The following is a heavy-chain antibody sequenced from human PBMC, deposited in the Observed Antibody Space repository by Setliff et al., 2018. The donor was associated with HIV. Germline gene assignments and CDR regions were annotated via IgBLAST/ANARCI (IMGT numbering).Heavy chain of an antibody. CDR3: ARDKRYRFPFDS. CDR2: IYTSGST. D-gene: IGHD2-2*02. Sequence: ASETLSLTCTVSGGSISSGSYYWSWMRQPAGKGLEWIGHIYTSGSTNYNPSLKSRVTISLATSKNQFSLSLRSLSAADTAVYYCARDKRYRFPFDSWGQGTLVTVSS. V-gene: IGHV4-61*09. J-gene: IGHJ4*02. CDR1: GGSISSGSYY.